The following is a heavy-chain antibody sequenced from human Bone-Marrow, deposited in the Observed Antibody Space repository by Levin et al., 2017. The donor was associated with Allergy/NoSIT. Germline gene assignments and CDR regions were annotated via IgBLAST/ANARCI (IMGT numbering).Heavy chain of an antibody. CDR1: GFSLSTSALG. Sequence: SGPTLVKPTQTLTLTCTFSGFSLSTSALGVGWIRQPPGKALEWLALIYGDDDERYSPSLRSRLTITKDTSKNQVVLTMTNMDPVDTATYYCAHRTTLTRGRDYWGQGTLVTVSS. J-gene: IGHJ4*02. V-gene: IGHV2-5*02. CDR3: AHRTTLTRGRDY. D-gene: IGHD4-17*01. CDR2: IYGDDDE.